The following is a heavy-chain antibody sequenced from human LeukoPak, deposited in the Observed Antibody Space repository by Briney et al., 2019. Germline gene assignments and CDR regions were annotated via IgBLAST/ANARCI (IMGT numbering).Heavy chain of an antibody. CDR1: GGSIDITNY. Sequence: KPPGTLSLTCGVSGGSIDITNYWSWVRQAPGKGLEWIGEISHSGTTNYNPSLRSRVAMPLDRANNQFSLSLTSVTAADSAVYYCTRENRPFCPFAYWGQGVLVSVSS. D-gene: IGHD2/OR15-2a*01. J-gene: IGHJ4*02. CDR2: ISHSGTT. V-gene: IGHV4-4*03. CDR3: TRENRPFCPFAY.